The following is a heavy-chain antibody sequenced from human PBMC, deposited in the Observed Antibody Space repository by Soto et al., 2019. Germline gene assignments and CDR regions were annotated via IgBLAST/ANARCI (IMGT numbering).Heavy chain of an antibody. D-gene: IGHD1-26*01. CDR1: GFTFSSYG. CDR2: IWYDGSNK. J-gene: IGHJ5*02. V-gene: IGHV3-33*08. Sequence: PGGSLRLSCAASGFTFSSYGMHWVRQAPGKGLEWVAVIWYDGSNKYYADSVKGRFTISRDNSKNTLYLQMNSLRAEDTAVYYCAREWEPTNWFDPWGQGTLVTVSS. CDR3: AREWEPTNWFDP.